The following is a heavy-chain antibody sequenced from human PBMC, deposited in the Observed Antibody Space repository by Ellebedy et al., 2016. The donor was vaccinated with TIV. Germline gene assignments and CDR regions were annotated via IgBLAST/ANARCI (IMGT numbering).Heavy chain of an antibody. Sequence: GESLKISXAASGFTFSTYWMHWVRQAPGKGLEWVANIKQDGSEKYYVDSVKGRFTISRDNAKNSLYLQMNSLRAEDTAAYYCAREVGGGGAYWGQGTLVTVSS. D-gene: IGHD2-21*01. J-gene: IGHJ4*02. CDR2: IKQDGSEK. CDR1: GFTFSTYW. CDR3: AREVGGGGAY. V-gene: IGHV3-7*01.